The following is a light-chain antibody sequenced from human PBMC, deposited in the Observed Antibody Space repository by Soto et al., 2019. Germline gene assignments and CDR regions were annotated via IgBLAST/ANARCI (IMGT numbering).Light chain of an antibody. V-gene: IGKV3-15*01. J-gene: IGKJ4*01. Sequence: EIVMTQSPATLSVSPGERATLSCWASQSVYTTLAWYQQKPGQAPRLLLYGASTRATGIPARFSGTGSATEFTLTISSLQSEDSAVYYCQQYNKWPLTFGGGTKVEI. CDR1: QSVYTT. CDR3: QQYNKWPLT. CDR2: GAS.